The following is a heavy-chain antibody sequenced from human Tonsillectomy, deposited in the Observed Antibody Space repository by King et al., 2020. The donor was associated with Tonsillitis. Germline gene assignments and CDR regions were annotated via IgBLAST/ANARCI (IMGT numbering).Heavy chain of an antibody. D-gene: IGHD1-1*01. J-gene: IGHJ4*02. Sequence: VQLQQWGAGLLKPSETLSLTCAVYGESFKDYHWSWLRQPPGKGLEWIGEIYHSGSANYNPSLKSRLTISVDKSKNQFSLKLNSVTAADTAVYYCARGRWDRSTNWYDVYFDYWGQGTLITVSS. CDR2: IYHSGSA. CDR1: GESFKDYH. V-gene: IGHV4-34*01. CDR3: ARGRWDRSTNWYDVYFDY.